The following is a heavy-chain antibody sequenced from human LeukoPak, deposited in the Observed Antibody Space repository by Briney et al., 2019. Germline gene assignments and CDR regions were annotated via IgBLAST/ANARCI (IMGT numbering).Heavy chain of an antibody. Sequence: SETLSLTCTVSGGSISSYYWSWIRQPPGKGLEWIGEIYHSGSTNYNPSLKSRVTISVDKSKNQFSLKLSSVTAADTAVYYCARARSSYSSSPFDYWGQGTLVTVSS. J-gene: IGHJ4*02. CDR1: GGSISSYY. V-gene: IGHV4-59*01. D-gene: IGHD6-6*01. CDR2: IYHSGST. CDR3: ARARSSYSSSPFDY.